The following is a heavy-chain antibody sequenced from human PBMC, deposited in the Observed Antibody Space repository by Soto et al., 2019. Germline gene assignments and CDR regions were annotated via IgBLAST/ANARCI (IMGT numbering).Heavy chain of an antibody. Sequence: SETLSLTCTVSGGSISSGGYYWSWIRQHPGKGLEWIGYIYYSGSTYYNPSLKSRVTISVDTSKNQFSLKLSSVTAADTAVYYCARDIAKDYSVYWGQGTLVTSPQ. D-gene: IGHD3-16*02. V-gene: IGHV4-31*03. CDR3: ARDIAKDYSVY. J-gene: IGHJ4*02. CDR1: GGSISSGGYY. CDR2: IYYSGST.